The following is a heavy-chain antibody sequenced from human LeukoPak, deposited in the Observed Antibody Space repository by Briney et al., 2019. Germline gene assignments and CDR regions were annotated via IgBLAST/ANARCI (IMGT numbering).Heavy chain of an antibody. Sequence: GGSLRLSCAASGFTFSTYWMHWVRQASGKGLVWVSRINSDGSSTYYADYVKGRFTISRDNAKNTLYLQMNSLRAEDTAVYYCTRGTGDGHWGQGTLVTVSS. V-gene: IGHV3-74*01. CDR3: TRGTGDGH. CDR2: INSDGSST. CDR1: GFTFSTYW. D-gene: IGHD7-27*01. J-gene: IGHJ4*02.